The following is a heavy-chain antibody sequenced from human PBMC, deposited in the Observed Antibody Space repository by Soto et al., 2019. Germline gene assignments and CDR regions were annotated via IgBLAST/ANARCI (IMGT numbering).Heavy chain of an antibody. D-gene: IGHD4-17*01. CDR2: INAGNGNT. CDR1: EYTFTSYD. CDR3: ARQPRNYGDYLSGWFDP. Sequence: QVQLVQSGAEVKKPGASVKVSCKASEYTFTSYDMHWVRQAPGQRLEWMGWINAGNGNTKYSQKFQGRVTITRDTSASTAYMELSSLRSEDTAVYYCARQPRNYGDYLSGWFDPWGQGTLVTVSS. J-gene: IGHJ5*02. V-gene: IGHV1-3*01.